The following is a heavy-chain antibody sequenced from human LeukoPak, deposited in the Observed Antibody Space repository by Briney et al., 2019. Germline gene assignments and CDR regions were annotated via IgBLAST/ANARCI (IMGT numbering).Heavy chain of an antibody. CDR1: GYTFTSYG. CDR3: ARDRVGQQLAFDY. D-gene: IGHD6-13*01. V-gene: IGHV1-18*01. J-gene: IGHJ4*02. CDR2: ISAYNGNT. Sequence: ASVKVSCKASGYTFTSYGISWVRQAPGQGLEWMGWISAYNGNTNYAQKLQGRVTMTTDTSASTAYMELSSLRSEDTAVYYCARDRVGQQLAFDYWGQGTLVTVSS.